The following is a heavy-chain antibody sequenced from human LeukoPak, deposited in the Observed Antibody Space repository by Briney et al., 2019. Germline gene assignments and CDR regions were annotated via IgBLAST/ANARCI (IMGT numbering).Heavy chain of an antibody. D-gene: IGHD3-16*02. CDR1: GGSISSSSYY. CDR2: VYYSGST. J-gene: IGHJ3*02. CDR3: ARGRRMITFGGVIVSGAFDI. Sequence: SETLSLTCTVSGGSISSSSYYWSWIRQPPGKGLEWIGYVYYSGSTNYNPSLKSRVTISVDTSKNQFSLKLSSVTAADTAVYYCARGRRMITFGGVIVSGAFDIWGQGTMVTVSS. V-gene: IGHV4-61*05.